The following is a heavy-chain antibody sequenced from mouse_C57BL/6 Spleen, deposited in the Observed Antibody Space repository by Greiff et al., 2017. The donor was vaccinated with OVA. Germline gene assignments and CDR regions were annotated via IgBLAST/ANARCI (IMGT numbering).Heavy chain of an antibody. CDR2: ISDGGSYT. CDR1: GFTFSSYA. Sequence: EVQLVESGGGLVKPGGSLKLSCAASGFTFSSYAMSWVRQTPEKRLEWVATISDGGSYTYYPDNVKGRFTISRDNAKNNLYLQMSHLKSEDTAMYYCARDRGYYPGFAYWGQGTLVTVSA. D-gene: IGHD1-1*01. J-gene: IGHJ3*01. V-gene: IGHV5-4*01. CDR3: ARDRGYYPGFAY.